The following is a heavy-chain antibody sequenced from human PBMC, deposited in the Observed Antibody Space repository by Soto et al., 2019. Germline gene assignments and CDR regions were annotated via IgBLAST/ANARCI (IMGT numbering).Heavy chain of an antibody. Sequence: HPGGSLRLSCAVSGSTVSSNYMSWVRQAPGKGLEWVSVIYSGGSTYYADSVKGRFTISRDNPKNTLYLQMSSLRAEDTAVYYCARSRAARGCCSFDIWGQGTMVTVSS. CDR1: GSTVSSNY. CDR2: IYSGGST. CDR3: ARSRAARGCCSFDI. D-gene: IGHD6-6*01. V-gene: IGHV3-66*01. J-gene: IGHJ3*02.